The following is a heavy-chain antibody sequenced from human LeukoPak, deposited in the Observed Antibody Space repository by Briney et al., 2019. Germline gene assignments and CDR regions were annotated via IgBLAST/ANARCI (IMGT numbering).Heavy chain of an antibody. V-gene: IGHV3-9*01. D-gene: IGHD3-22*01. CDR2: ISWNSGSI. CDR3: AKDISPGYYDSSGYYSFMPGY. J-gene: IGHJ4*02. Sequence: PGGSLRLSCAASGFTFDDYAMHWVRQAPGKGLEWVSGISWNSGSIGYVVSVKGRFTISRDNAKNSLYLQMNSLRAEDTALYYCAKDISPGYYDSSGYYSFMPGYWGQGTLVTVSS. CDR1: GFTFDDYA.